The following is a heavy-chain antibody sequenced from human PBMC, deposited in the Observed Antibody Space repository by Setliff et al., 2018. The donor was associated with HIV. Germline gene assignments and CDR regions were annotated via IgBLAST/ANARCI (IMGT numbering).Heavy chain of an antibody. D-gene: IGHD2-15*01. CDR2: IYYTGIT. Sequence: SETLSLTCTVSGDSISIYYWSWIRQPPGKGLEWIGYIYYTGITTYNPSLKSRVTISVDTSKNQFSLKLSSVTAADTAVYHCARQNIAAYWFDPWGQGTLVTVSS. V-gene: IGHV4-59*01. CDR3: ARQNIAAYWFDP. J-gene: IGHJ5*02. CDR1: GDSISIYY.